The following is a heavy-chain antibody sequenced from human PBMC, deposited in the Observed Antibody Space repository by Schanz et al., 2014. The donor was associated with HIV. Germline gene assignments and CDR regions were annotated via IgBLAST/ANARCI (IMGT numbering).Heavy chain of an antibody. CDR1: GGAFNNYA. V-gene: IGHV1-18*01. J-gene: IGHJ5*02. D-gene: IGHD2-2*01. Sequence: QVQLVQSGAEVKKPWTSVKVSCKTSGGAFNNYAISWLRQAPGQGFEWMGWINAYNGNTHYAQKFQGRVTMTTDTSTSTAYMELRNLRSDDTAVYYCARDLRVVPAASDNWFDPWGQGTLVTVSS. CDR2: INAYNGNT. CDR3: ARDLRVVPAASDNWFDP.